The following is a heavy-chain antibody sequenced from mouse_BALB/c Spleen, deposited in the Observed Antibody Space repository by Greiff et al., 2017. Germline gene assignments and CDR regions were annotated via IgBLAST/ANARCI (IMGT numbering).Heavy chain of an antibody. V-gene: IGHV14-3*02. D-gene: IGHD2-14*01. CDR3: ARGYDVGVDY. CDR1: GFNIKDTY. CDR2: IDPANGNT. J-gene: IGHJ4*01. Sequence: EVQLQQSGAELVKPGASVKLSCTASGFNIKDTYMHWVKQRPEQGLEWIGRIDPANGNTKYDPKFQGKATITADTSSNTAYLQLSSLTSEDTAVYYCARGYDVGVDYWGQGTSVTVSP.